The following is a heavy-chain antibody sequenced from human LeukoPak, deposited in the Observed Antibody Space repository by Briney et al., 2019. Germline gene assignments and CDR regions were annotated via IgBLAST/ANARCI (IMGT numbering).Heavy chain of an antibody. D-gene: IGHD4-17*01. Sequence: ASVKVSCKASGYTFIDFVIHWVRQAPGQRLEWMGWIKAGDGYTKYSQKFQGRVTITRSTSATTAFMELSSLTSEDTAVYYCARTWSTVTGEYFQLWGQGTLVTVSP. CDR1: GYTFIDFV. J-gene: IGHJ1*01. V-gene: IGHV1-3*01. CDR2: IKAGDGYT. CDR3: ARTWSTVTGEYFQL.